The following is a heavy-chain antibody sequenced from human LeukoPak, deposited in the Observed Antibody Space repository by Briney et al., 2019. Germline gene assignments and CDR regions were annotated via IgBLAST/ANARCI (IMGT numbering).Heavy chain of an antibody. Sequence: SETLSLTCTVSGGSIRSSGYYWGWIRQPPGKGLEWIGSIYYSGSTYYNPSLKSRVTISVDTSKNQFSLKLSSVTAADMAVYYCARHLDGYNYYYYYYMDVWGKGTTVTVSS. CDR3: ARHLDGYNYYYYYYMDV. V-gene: IGHV4-39*01. D-gene: IGHD5-24*01. CDR1: GGSIRSSGYY. J-gene: IGHJ6*03. CDR2: IYYSGST.